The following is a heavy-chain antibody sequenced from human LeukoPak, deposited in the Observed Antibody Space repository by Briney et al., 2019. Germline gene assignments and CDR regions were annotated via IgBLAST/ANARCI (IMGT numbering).Heavy chain of an antibody. Sequence: ASVKVSCKASGYTFTGYYMHWVRQAPGQGLEWMGRINPNSGGTNYAQKFQGRVTMTRDTSISTAYMELRSLRSDDTAVYYCARDRREWEPPDYWGQGTLVTVSS. CDR1: GYTFTGYY. D-gene: IGHD1-26*01. CDR3: ARDRREWEPPDY. CDR2: INPNSGGT. V-gene: IGHV1-2*06. J-gene: IGHJ4*02.